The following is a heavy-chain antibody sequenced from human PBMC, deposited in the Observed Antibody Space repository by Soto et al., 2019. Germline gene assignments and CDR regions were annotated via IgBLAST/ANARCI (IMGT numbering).Heavy chain of an antibody. V-gene: IGHV3-30-3*01. Sequence: GGSLRLSCAASGFSFSNYAMHWVRQTPDKGLEWVAVMSHDGSSSFYADSVKGRFTISRDNSKNTLYLQMNSLRAEDTAVYYCAKEIAMAHYYYYGMDVWGQGTTVTVSS. CDR3: AKEIAMAHYYYYGMDV. J-gene: IGHJ6*02. CDR2: MSHDGSSS. CDR1: GFSFSNYA. D-gene: IGHD5-18*01.